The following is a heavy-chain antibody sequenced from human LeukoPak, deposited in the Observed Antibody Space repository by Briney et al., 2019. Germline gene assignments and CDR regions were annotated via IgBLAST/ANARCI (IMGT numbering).Heavy chain of an antibody. Sequence: SVTLSLTCVVSGVSINNNHWTWSRQPPGKGLEWIGYVDYSGSTNNIPSLESRVTISVDTSNNQFSLRLNSVTAADTAVYYCARGGSYWDPWGQGTLVTVSS. J-gene: IGHJ5*02. V-gene: IGHV4-59*12. CDR2: VDYSGST. CDR3: ARGGSYWDP. D-gene: IGHD3-10*01. CDR1: GVSINNNH.